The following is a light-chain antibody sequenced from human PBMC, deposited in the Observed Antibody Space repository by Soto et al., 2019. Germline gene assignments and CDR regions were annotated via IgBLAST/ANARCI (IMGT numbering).Light chain of an antibody. V-gene: IGKV4-1*01. CDR2: WAS. J-gene: IGKJ2*01. CDR1: QTVFHTTNNKDF. Sequence: DSVMTQSPDSLSVSLGERATINCKSSQTVFHTTNNKDFLAWYQQKAGQPPKLLFYWASTRESGVPARFSGGGSGTDFSLTISSLPPEDVAVYYCQQYYSSVTFGQGTKLDIK. CDR3: QQYYSSVT.